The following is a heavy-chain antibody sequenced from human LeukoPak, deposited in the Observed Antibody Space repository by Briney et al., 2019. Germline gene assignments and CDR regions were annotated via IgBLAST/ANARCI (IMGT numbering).Heavy chain of an antibody. V-gene: IGHV3-23*01. D-gene: IGHD4/OR15-4a*01. CDR3: AKGGAVAWSAFDI. CDR2: ISSGGSNT. CDR1: GFTLSSYG. J-gene: IGHJ3*02. Sequence: PGGSLRLSCAASGFTLSSYGMSWVRQAPGKGLEWVSGISSGGSNTNYADSVKGRFTISRDNSKNTLYLQMNSLRAEDTAVYYCAKGGAVAWSAFDIWGQGTMVTVSS.